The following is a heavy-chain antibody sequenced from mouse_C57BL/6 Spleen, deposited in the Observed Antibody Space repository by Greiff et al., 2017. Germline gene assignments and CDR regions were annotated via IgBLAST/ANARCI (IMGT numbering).Heavy chain of an antibody. CDR1: GYTFTSYG. D-gene: IGHD2-2*01. CDR3: ARTSRFGCDGAWFAY. Sequence: EVKLQQSGAELVRPGSSVKMSCKTSGYTFTSYGINWVKQRPGQGLEWIGYIYIGNGYTEYHEKFKGKATLTSDTSSSTAYMQLSSLTSEDSAIYFCARTSRFGCDGAWFAYWGQGTLVTVSA. V-gene: IGHV1-58*01. J-gene: IGHJ3*01. CDR2: IYIGNGYT.